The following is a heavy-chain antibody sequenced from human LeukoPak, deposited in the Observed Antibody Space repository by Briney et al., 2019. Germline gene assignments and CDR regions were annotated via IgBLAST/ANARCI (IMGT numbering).Heavy chain of an antibody. V-gene: IGHV3-74*01. CDR2: ISSYGRST. D-gene: IGHD1-1*01. J-gene: IGHJ3*02. CDR1: GFTFSSHW. CDR3: TRERLERHDAFDM. Sequence: DPGGSLRLSCAASGFTFSSHWMHWVRQAPGKGLVWVSRISSYGRSTSHADPVKGRFTISRDNAKNTLYLQINSLRADDTAVYYCTRERLERHDAFDMWGQGTVVTVSS.